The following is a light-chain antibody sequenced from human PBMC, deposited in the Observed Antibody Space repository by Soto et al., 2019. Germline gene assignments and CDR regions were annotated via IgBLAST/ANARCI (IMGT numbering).Light chain of an antibody. CDR2: EVI. V-gene: IGLV2-14*01. CDR3: SSFTSSSTYV. Sequence: QSALTQPASVSGSPGQSITISCTGTSSDVGGYTYVSWYQQHPGKAPKLIIFEVINRPSGVSNRFSGSKSGNTASLTISGLQAEDGAYYYCSSFTSSSTYVFGTGTKLTVL. J-gene: IGLJ1*01. CDR1: SSDVGGYTY.